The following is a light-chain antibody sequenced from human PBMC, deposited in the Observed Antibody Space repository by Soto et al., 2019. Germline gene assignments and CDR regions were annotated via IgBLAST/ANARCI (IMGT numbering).Light chain of an antibody. J-gene: IGLJ1*01. Sequence: QSALTQPASVSGSPGQSITISCTGTSSDVGGYNYVSWYQQHPGKAPKLMIYDVSNRPSGISNRFSGSKSGNTASLTISGLQAEDEADYYCSSYTSSRTLLYVFGTGTKFTVL. CDR3: SSYTSSRTLLYV. V-gene: IGLV2-14*01. CDR2: DVS. CDR1: SSDVGGYNY.